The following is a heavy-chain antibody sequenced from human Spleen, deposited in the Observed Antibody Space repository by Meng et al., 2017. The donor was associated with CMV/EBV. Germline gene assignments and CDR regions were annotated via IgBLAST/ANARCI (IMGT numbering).Heavy chain of an antibody. J-gene: IGHJ2*01. V-gene: IGHV1-2*02. CDR2: INPKNGGT. CDR1: GYTFTGYY. CDR3: ARPPPGVGYYDTSGPFDL. Sequence: ASVKVSCKASGYTFTGYYMHWIRQAPGQGLEWMGWINPKNGGTIYAQKFRGRVSMTTDTSISTAYMELRRLTSDDSAVYYCARPPPGVGYYDTSGPFDLWGRGSLVTVSS. D-gene: IGHD3-22*01.